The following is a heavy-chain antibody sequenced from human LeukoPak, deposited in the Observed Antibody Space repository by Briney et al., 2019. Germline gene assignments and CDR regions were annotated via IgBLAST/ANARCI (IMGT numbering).Heavy chain of an antibody. CDR2: ISSSGTTI. CDR1: GYTFSSYG. V-gene: IGHV3-48*02. CDR3: ARDYGGHGEYFDY. Sequence: GGSLRLSCAASGYTFSSYGMHWVRQAPGKGLEWVSYISSSGTTIDYADSVKGRFTVSRDNAKNSPYLQMNSLRDEDTAVYYCARDYGGHGEYFDYWGQGTLVTVSS. D-gene: IGHD4-23*01. J-gene: IGHJ4*02.